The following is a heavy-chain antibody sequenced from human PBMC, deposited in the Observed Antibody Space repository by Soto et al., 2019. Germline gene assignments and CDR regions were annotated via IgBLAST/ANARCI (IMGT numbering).Heavy chain of an antibody. CDR3: ARDRYCSSTSCYESLPPYFDY. CDR1: GYTFTSYG. D-gene: IGHD2-2*01. J-gene: IGHJ4*02. V-gene: IGHV1-18*01. Sequence: GASVKVSCKASGYTFTSYGISWVRQAPGQGLEWMGGISAYNGNTNYAQKLQGRVTMTTDTSASTAYMELRSLRSDDTAVYYCARDRYCSSTSCYESLPPYFDYWGQGTLVTVSS. CDR2: ISAYNGNT.